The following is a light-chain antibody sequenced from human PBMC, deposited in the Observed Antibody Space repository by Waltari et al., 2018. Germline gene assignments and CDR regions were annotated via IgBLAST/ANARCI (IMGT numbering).Light chain of an antibody. Sequence: SYELTQPPSVSVSPGQTARITCSGDALPKQYAYWYQQKTGQAPVLVIYKDSGSLAGLPERFCDASAGTTVTLTIRGVQAEDEADCYCQSSDSSGTYYGFGTGIKVSVL. CDR1: ALPKQY. J-gene: IGLJ1*01. CDR2: KDS. CDR3: QSSDSSGTYYG. V-gene: IGLV3-25*03.